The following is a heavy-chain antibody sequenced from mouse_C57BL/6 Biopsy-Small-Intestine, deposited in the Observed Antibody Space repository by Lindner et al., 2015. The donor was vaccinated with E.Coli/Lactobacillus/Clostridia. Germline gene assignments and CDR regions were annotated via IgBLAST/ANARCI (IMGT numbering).Heavy chain of an antibody. CDR3: AREPRLAPTGELDY. CDR1: GYLFLSNG. V-gene: IGHV1-14*01. CDR2: ISGYNGNT. Sequence: SVKVSCKTSGYLFLSNGVSWVRQAPRTRALSGWEWISGYNGNTQYAENFQGRVSITTDTSTNTVYMELRNLRSEDTAVYYCAREPRLAPTGELDYWGQGTQVTVSS. D-gene: IGHD6-1*01. J-gene: IGHJ4*01.